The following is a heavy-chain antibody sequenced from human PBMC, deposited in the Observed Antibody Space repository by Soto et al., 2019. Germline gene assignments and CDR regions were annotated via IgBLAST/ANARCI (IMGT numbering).Heavy chain of an antibody. V-gene: IGHV1-46*01. CDR3: ARDLGYCSGGSCYSPYYYGMDV. Sequence: QVQLVQSGAEVKKPGASVKVSCKASGYTFTSYYMHWVRQAPGQGLEWMGIINPSGGSTSYAQKFQGRVTMTRDTSTSTVYMELSSLRSEDTAVYYCARDLGYCSGGSCYSPYYYGMDVWGQGTTVPVSS. J-gene: IGHJ6*02. D-gene: IGHD2-15*01. CDR1: GYTFTSYY. CDR2: INPSGGST.